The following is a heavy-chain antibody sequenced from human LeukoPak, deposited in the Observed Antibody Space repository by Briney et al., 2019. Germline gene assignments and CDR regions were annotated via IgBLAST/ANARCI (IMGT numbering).Heavy chain of an antibody. Sequence: GGSLRLSCAASGFAFSSYSMNWVHQAPGKGLEWVSYISSSSNAIYYADSVKGRFTISRDNAKNSLSLQMNSLRAEDTAVYYCVKDSGYYDTSGKGWFDFWGQGTLVTVSS. CDR3: VKDSGYYDTSGKGWFDF. J-gene: IGHJ5*01. CDR1: GFAFSSYS. D-gene: IGHD3-22*01. V-gene: IGHV3-48*04. CDR2: ISSSSNAI.